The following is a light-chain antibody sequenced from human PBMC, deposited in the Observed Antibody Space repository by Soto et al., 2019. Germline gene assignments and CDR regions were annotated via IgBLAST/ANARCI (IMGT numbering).Light chain of an antibody. CDR3: ASYLTTSPLEV. J-gene: IGLJ1*01. V-gene: IGLV2-8*01. Sequence: QSVLTQPPSASGSPGQSVTISCTGTSSDVGGYKYVSWYQQHPGKVPKLMIYEVSKRPSGVPDRFSGSKSGNTASLTVSGLQAEDEADYYCASYLTTSPLEVFGTGTKVTVL. CDR2: EVS. CDR1: SSDVGGYKY.